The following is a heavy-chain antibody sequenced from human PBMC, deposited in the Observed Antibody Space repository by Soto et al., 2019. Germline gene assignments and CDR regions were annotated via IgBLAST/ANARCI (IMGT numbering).Heavy chain of an antibody. V-gene: IGHV4-34*01. CDR3: ARGRVTMVRGVTIRSTFDY. CDR2: INHSGST. CDR1: GGSISGYY. J-gene: IGHJ4*02. D-gene: IGHD3-10*01. Sequence: QVELQQWGAGLLKPSETLSLTCAVYGGSISGYYWTWIRQPPGKGLEWIGEINHSGSTNYNPSLNSRVTISVDTSKNQFSLRLSSVTAADTAVYYCARGRVTMVRGVTIRSTFDYWGQGTLVTVSS.